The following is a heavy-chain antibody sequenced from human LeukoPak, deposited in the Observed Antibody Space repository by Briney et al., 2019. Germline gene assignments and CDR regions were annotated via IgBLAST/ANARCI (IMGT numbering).Heavy chain of an antibody. Sequence: SETLSLTCTVAGGSMSSYYWSWIRQPAGKGLEWIGRINSSGGTIYNPSLKSRVTMSVDTSKTQFSLKLSSETAADTAVYYCARDVDTFFDYWGQGTLVTVSP. CDR1: GGSMSSYY. V-gene: IGHV4-4*07. CDR3: ARDVDTFFDY. J-gene: IGHJ4*02. D-gene: IGHD5-18*01. CDR2: INSSGGT.